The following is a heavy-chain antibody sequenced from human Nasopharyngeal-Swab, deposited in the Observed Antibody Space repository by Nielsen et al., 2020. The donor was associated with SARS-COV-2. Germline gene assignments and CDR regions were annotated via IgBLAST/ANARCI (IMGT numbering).Heavy chain of an antibody. CDR3: AREGRDGFDY. Sequence: GESLKISCAASGFTFDDYGMSWVRQAPGKGLEWVSGINWNGGSTGYADSVKGRFTISRDNAKNSLYLQMNSLRVEDTAVYNCAREGRDGFDYWGQGTLVTVSS. V-gene: IGHV3-20*01. CDR1: GFTFDDYG. D-gene: IGHD5-24*01. J-gene: IGHJ4*02. CDR2: INWNGGST.